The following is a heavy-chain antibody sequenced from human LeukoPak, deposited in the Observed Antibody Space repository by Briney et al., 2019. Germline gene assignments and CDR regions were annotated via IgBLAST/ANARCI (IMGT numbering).Heavy chain of an antibody. V-gene: IGHV4-59*01. CDR2: IYYSGST. Sequence: SQTLSLTCTVSGGPISTYYWSWIRQPPGKGLEWIGYIYYSGSTNYNPSLKSRVTISVDTSKNQFSLKLSSVTTADTAVYYCARVGRPYAFDIWGQGTMVTVSS. CDR3: ARVGRPYAFDI. D-gene: IGHD2-15*01. J-gene: IGHJ3*02. CDR1: GGPISTYY.